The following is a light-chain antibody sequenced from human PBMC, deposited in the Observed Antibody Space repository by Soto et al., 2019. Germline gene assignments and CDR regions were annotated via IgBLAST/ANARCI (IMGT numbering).Light chain of an antibody. CDR2: GAF. CDR3: QQYRKWPALT. CDR1: LDVGSD. V-gene: IGKV3-15*01. J-gene: IGKJ4*01. Sequence: EIVLTQSPATLSLSPGERATLSCRASLDVGSDLAWYQQKPGQPPRLLIYGAFTRATGVPPRFSGAGSGTDFTLTISRLQSDDFAICYCQQYRKWPALTFGGGTKVEI.